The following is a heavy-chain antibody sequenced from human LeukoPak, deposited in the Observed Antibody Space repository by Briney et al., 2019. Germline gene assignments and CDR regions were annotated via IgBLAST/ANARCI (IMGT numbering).Heavy chain of an antibody. CDR1: GFTFSSYS. CDR3: ARDLSIDAFDI. J-gene: IGHJ3*02. D-gene: IGHD3-3*02. Sequence: GGSLRLSCAASGFTFSSYSMNWVRQAPGKGLEWVSSISSSSSYIYYADSVKGRFTISRDNAKNSLYLQMNSLRAEDTAVYYCARDLSIDAFDIWGQGTMVTVSS. CDR2: ISSSSSYI. V-gene: IGHV3-21*01.